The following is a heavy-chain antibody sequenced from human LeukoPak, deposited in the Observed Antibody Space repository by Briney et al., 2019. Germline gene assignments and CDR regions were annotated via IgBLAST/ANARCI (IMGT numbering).Heavy chain of an antibody. CDR1: GGSISSSSYY. CDR2: IYYSGST. V-gene: IGHV4-39*07. J-gene: IGHJ5*02. CDR3: AREPYNWNYVWFDP. D-gene: IGHD1-7*01. Sequence: SETLSLTCTVSGGSISSSSYYWGWIRQPPGKGLEWLGSIYYSGSTYYNPSLKSRVTISVDTSKNQFSLKLSSVTAADTAVYYCAREPYNWNYVWFDPWGQGTLVTVSS.